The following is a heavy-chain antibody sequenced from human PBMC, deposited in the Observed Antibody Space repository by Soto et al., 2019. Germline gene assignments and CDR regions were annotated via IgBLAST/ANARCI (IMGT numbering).Heavy chain of an antibody. D-gene: IGHD3-16*01. Sequence: QVQLVQSGAEVKKPGSSVKVSCKASGGTFSSYALSWVRQAPGQGLEWMGGIIPIFGTANYAQKFQGRVTLTADGSTSTAYIELSRLRAEDTAVYYCARVYGGGSYYYYGIDVCGQGTTVTVSS. CDR2: IIPIFGTA. J-gene: IGHJ6*02. CDR3: ARVYGGGSYYYYGIDV. V-gene: IGHV1-69*12. CDR1: GGTFSSYA.